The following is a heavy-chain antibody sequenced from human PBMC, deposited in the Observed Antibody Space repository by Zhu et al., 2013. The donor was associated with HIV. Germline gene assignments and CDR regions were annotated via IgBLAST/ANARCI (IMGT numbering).Heavy chain of an antibody. V-gene: IGHV1-2*02. D-gene: IGHD2-8*01. CDR2: INPHSGDT. CDR3: ARDKMLATVSLCDY. CDR1: GYSFTGYY. J-gene: IGHJ4*02. Sequence: QVQLVQSGAEVKKPGASVKVSCKASGYSFTGYYLHWVRQAPGQGLEWMGWINPHSGDTNSAQKFQGRVTMTRDTSISTAYMELSRLRSDDTAVYYCARDKMLATVSLCDYWGQGSLVTVSS.